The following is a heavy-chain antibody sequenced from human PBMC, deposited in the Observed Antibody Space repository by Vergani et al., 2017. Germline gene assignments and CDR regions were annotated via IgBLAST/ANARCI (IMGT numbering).Heavy chain of an antibody. CDR3: AKDSSNYYGSGSYYPPSGYFDY. V-gene: IGHV3-43D*04. CDR1: GFTFDDYA. Sequence: EVQLVESGGVVVQPGGSLRLSCAASGFTFDDYAMHWVRQAPGKGLEWVSLISWDGGSTYYADSVKGRFTISRDNSKNSLYLQMNSLRAEDTALYYCAKDSSNYYGSGSYYPPSGYFDYWGQGTLVTVSS. J-gene: IGHJ4*02. D-gene: IGHD3-10*01. CDR2: ISWDGGST.